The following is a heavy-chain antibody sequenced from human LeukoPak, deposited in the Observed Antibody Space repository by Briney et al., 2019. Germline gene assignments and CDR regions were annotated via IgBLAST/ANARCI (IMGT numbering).Heavy chain of an antibody. CDR3: AKGMYSANYGYYFDY. V-gene: IGHV3-11*01. CDR2: VSSDGNTV. CDR1: GFIFSDYY. J-gene: IGHJ4*02. D-gene: IGHD1-26*01. Sequence: GGSLRLSCAASGFIFSDYYMCWVRQAPGKGLEWVSNVSSDGNTVYYADSVKGRFTISRDNSKNTLYLQMNGLRAEDTAIYSCAKGMYSANYGYYFDYWGQGTLVTVSS.